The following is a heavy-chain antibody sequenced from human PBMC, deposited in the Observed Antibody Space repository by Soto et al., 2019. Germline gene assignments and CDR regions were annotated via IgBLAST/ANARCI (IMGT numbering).Heavy chain of an antibody. Sequence: GASVKVSCKASGGTFSSYAISWVRQAPGQGLEWMGGIIPIFGTANYAQKFQGRVTITADESTSTAYMELSSLRSEDTAVYYCAREMANPKEGAFDIWGQGTMVTVSS. CDR2: IIPIFGTA. V-gene: IGHV1-69*13. CDR1: GGTFSSYA. CDR3: AREMANPKEGAFDI. J-gene: IGHJ3*02.